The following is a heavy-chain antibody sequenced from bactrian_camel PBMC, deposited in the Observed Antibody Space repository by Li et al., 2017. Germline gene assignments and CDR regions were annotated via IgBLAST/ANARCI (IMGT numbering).Heavy chain of an antibody. CDR3: ARGINGYFLSLTESDYSV. CDR2: INERSRT. D-gene: IGHD4*01. V-gene: IGHV3S53*01. CDR1: FVPSDYY. J-gene: IGHJ4*01. Sequence: HVQLVESGGGLVQPGGSLRLSCAASFVPSDYYMAWFRQAPGKEREGIASINERSRTRYADSVSGRFTIFKDDFKKILYLQMNDLEPNDSAIYYCARGINGYFLSLTESDYSVWGQGTQVTVS.